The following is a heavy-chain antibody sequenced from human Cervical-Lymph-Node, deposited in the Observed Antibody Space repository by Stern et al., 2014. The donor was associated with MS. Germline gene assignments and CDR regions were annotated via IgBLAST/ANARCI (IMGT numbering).Heavy chain of an antibody. CDR1: GGSFSKYA. Sequence: DQLVQSGAEVKKPGESLKISCRNSGGSFSKYAIAWVRQMPGKGLEWMGMFYPSDSDFRYSPSFQGQVTISADQSISTAYLQWSSLKASDTAIYYCATSLDADYIGYFDSWGQGTLVTVSS. CDR3: ATSLDADYIGYFDS. J-gene: IGHJ4*02. V-gene: IGHV5-51*03. D-gene: IGHD4-11*01. CDR2: FYPSDSDF.